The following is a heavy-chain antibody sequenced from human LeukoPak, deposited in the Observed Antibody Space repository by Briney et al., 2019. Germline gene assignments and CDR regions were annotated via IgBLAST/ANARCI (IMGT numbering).Heavy chain of an antibody. CDR2: IGSSGGST. J-gene: IGHJ4*02. D-gene: IGHD6-13*01. Sequence: GGSLRLSCEGFGFTFSSYAMSWVRQAPGKGLEWVSTIGSSGGSTFYADSVKGRFTISRDNSKNTLYLQMSSLRAEDTAMYYCAKRNPLTSSWYYFDYWSQGTLVTVSS. CDR1: GFTFSSYA. V-gene: IGHV3-23*01. CDR3: AKRNPLTSSWYYFDY.